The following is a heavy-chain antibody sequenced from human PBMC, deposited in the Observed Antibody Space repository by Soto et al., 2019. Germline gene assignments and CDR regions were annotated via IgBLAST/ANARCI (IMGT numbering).Heavy chain of an antibody. V-gene: IGHV1-46*01. J-gene: IGHJ4*02. CDR1: GYIFTAYS. D-gene: IGHD2-21*02. CDR3: ARGSGVVTAIPSDY. CDR2: VNPSGGST. Sequence: ASVKVSCKASGYIFTAYSMHWVRQAPGQGLEWMGVVNPSGGSTNYAQKFQGRVTITADESTSTAYMELSSLRSEDTAVYYCARGSGVVTAIPSDYWGQGTLVTVSS.